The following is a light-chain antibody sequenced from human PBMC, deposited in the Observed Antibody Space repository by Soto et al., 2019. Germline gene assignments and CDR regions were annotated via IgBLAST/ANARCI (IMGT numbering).Light chain of an antibody. Sequence: SLPVTLGQPASISCRSSQSLVHSDGNTYLNWFQQRPGQSPRRLIYKVSNRDSGVPDRFSGSGSGTEFTLTISSLQPDDFATYYCQQFRTFGQGTKVDIK. CDR2: KVS. CDR1: QSLVHSDGNTY. CDR3: QQFRT. V-gene: IGKV2-30*02. J-gene: IGKJ1*01.